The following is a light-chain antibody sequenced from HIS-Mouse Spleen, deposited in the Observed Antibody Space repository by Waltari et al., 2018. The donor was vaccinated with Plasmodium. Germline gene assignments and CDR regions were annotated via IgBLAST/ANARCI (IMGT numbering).Light chain of an antibody. CDR2: EDS. J-gene: IGLJ3*02. V-gene: IGLV3-10*01. CDR3: YSTDSSGNHRV. CDR1: ALPKKY. Sequence: SYELTQPPSVSVSPGQTARINYSGAALPKKYAYWYQQKSGQAPVLVIYEDSKRPSGIPERFSGSSSGTMATLTISGAQVEDEADYYCYSTDSSGNHRVFGGGTKLTVL.